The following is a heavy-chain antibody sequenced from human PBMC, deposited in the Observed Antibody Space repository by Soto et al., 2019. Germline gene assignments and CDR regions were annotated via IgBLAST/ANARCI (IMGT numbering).Heavy chain of an antibody. J-gene: IGHJ4*02. D-gene: IGHD2-8*02. CDR1: GASFSGCY. CDR2: INHSGST. Sequence: PAGTLSLTCALCGASFSGCYLSWIRQPPGTGLEWIGEINHSGSTNYNPSLKSRVTISVDTSKNQFSLKLTSVTAADTAVYYCARDKITGLFDYWGQGTLVTVSS. V-gene: IGHV4-34*01. CDR3: ARDKITGLFDY.